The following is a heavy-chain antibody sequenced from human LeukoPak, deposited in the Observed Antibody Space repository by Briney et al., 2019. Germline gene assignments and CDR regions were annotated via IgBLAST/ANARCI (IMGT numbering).Heavy chain of an antibody. Sequence: ASVKVSCKASGYTFTGYYMHWVRQAPGQGLEWMGWINPNSGGTNYAQKFQGRVTMTRDTSISTAYMELSRLRSDDTAVYYCARGPRYCSSTSCYRSGNTGDYWGQGTLVTVSS. CDR1: GYTFTGYY. CDR3: ARGPRYCSSTSCYRSGNTGDY. V-gene: IGHV1-2*02. D-gene: IGHD2-2*02. J-gene: IGHJ4*02. CDR2: INPNSGGT.